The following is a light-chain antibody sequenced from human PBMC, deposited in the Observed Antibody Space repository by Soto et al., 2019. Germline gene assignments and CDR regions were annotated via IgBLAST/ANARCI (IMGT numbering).Light chain of an antibody. CDR2: GAS. CDR3: QQYNNWPPIT. CDR1: QSVSSN. J-gene: IGKJ5*01. V-gene: IGKV3-15*01. Sequence: EIVMTQSPATLSVSPGERATLSCRASQSVSSNLAWYQQKPGQAPRLLIYGASTRATGIPARFSGSGSWTDFTLTISRLEPEDFAVYYCQQYNNWPPITFGQGTRLEIK.